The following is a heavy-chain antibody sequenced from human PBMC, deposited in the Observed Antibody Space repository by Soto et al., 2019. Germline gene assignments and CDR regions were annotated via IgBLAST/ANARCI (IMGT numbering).Heavy chain of an antibody. D-gene: IGHD3-10*01. J-gene: IGHJ4*02. CDR1: GFTFSSYA. CDR3: ARDAKSLLPAARFGEAAAIFDY. Sequence: QVQLVESGGDVVQPGRSLRLSCAASGFTFSSYAMHWVRQAPGKGLEWVAVISHDGTKEYLADSVKGRLAISRDNSKHTLYLQMNSLRVEDTAMYKCARDAKSLLPAARFGEAAAIFDYWGQGTLVTVSS. CDR2: ISHDGTKE. V-gene: IGHV3-30*09.